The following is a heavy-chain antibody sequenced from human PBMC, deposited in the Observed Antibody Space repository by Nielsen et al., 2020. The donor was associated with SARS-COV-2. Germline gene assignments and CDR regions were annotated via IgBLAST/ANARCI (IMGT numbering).Heavy chain of an antibody. D-gene: IGHD3-10*01. CDR1: GFTFNIYA. V-gene: IGHV3-23*01. CDR2: VSASGGST. J-gene: IGHJ3*01. Sequence: GESLKISCAVSGFTFNIYAMAWVRRAPGRGLQWVTGVSASGGSTYYTDSVKGRFSISRDNSKNTLFLQMHSLRVEDTALYYCAKDGVVRGDALDLWGQGTMVTVSS. CDR3: AKDGVVRGDALDL.